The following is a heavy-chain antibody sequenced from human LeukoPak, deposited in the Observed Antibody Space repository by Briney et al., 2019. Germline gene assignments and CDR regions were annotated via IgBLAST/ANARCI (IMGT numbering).Heavy chain of an antibody. D-gene: IGHD6-25*01. CDR1: GFTFSSYA. V-gene: IGHV3-30*01. CDR3: ARDIRSGNDYYYYMDV. J-gene: IGHJ6*03. Sequence: GGSLRLSCAASGFTFSSYAMHWVRQAPAKGLEWVAVISYDGSNKYYADSVKGRFTISRDNSKNTLYLQMNSLRAEDTAVYYCARDIRSGNDYYYYMDVWGKGTTVTVSS. CDR2: ISYDGSNK.